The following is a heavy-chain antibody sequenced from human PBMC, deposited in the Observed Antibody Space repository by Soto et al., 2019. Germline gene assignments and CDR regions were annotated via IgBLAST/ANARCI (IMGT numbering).Heavy chain of an antibody. D-gene: IGHD6-13*01. CDR2: IGTAGDT. J-gene: IGHJ6*02. CDR1: GFTFSSYD. CDR3: AIDMSLYSSSWSLYYYGMDV. V-gene: IGHV3-13*01. Sequence: GGSLRLSCAASGFTFSSYDMHWVRQATGKGLEWVSAIGTAGDTYYPGSVKGRFTISRENANNSLYLQMNSLRAEDTSVYYCAIDMSLYSSSWSLYYYGMDVWGQGTTVTVSS.